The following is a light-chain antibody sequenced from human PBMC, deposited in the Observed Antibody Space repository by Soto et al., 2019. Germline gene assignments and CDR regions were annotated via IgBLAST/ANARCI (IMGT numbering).Light chain of an antibody. Sequence: IVMTQSPDSLTVSLGERATINCKYSQSVLYSSHNKNYLAWYQQKPGQPPKLLIYWASTRESGVPDRFSGSGSGTDFTLTISSLQAEDVAVYYCQQYYTTPRTFGQGTKVEIK. V-gene: IGKV4-1*01. CDR1: QSVLYSSHNKNY. J-gene: IGKJ1*01. CDR3: QQYYTTPRT. CDR2: WAS.